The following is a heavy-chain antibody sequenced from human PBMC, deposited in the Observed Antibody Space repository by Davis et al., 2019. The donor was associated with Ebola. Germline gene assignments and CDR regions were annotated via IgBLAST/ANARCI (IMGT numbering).Heavy chain of an antibody. J-gene: IGHJ3*02. D-gene: IGHD3-22*01. CDR1: GYRFTSYY. CDR2: INPITGGT. Sequence: ASVKVSCKASGYRFTSYYMHWVRQAPGQGLEWMGIINPITGGTSHAQNFQVRVKMTRDTSTSTVYMELSSLRSEDTAVYYCAREGGRYYDSSGYVFDIWGQGTMVKVSS. V-gene: IGHV1-46*01. CDR3: AREGGRYYDSSGYVFDI.